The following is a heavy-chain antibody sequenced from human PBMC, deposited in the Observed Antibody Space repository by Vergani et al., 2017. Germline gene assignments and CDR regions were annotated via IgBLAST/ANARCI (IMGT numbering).Heavy chain of an antibody. J-gene: IGHJ5*02. V-gene: IGHV3-74*02. CDR3: APQESNYYGSGAFDP. CDR1: GFTFSSYW. CDR2: INSDGSST. Sequence: VQLVESGGGLVQPGGSLRLSCAASGFTFSSYWMHWVRQAPGKGLVWVSRINSDGSSTSYADSVKGRFTISRDNAKNTLYLQMNSLRAEDTAVYYCAPQESNYYGSGAFDPWGQGTLVTVSS. D-gene: IGHD3-10*01.